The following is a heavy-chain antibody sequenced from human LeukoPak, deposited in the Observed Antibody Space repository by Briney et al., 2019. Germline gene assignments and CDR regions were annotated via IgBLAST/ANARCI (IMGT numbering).Heavy chain of an antibody. Sequence: SETLSLTCTVSGGSISSYYWSWIRQPPGKGLEWIGYIYYSGSTNYNPSLKSRVTISVDTSKNQFSLKLSSVTAADTAVYYCASHYGGAWGNWFDPWGQGTLVTVSS. V-gene: IGHV4-59*08. D-gene: IGHD4-23*01. CDR1: GGSISSYY. CDR3: ASHYGGAWGNWFDP. J-gene: IGHJ5*02. CDR2: IYYSGST.